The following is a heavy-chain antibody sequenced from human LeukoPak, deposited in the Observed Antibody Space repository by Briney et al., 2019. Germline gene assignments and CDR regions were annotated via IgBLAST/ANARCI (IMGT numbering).Heavy chain of an antibody. CDR1: GGSSSGYY. J-gene: IGHJ5*02. CDR3: ARWAPGGLLWFGP. D-gene: IGHD3-10*01. V-gene: IGHV4-59*01. Sequence: SETLSLTCAVYGGSSSGYYWSWIRQPPGKGLEWIGYIYYSGSTNYNPSLKSRVTISVDTSKNQFSLKLSSVTAADTAVYYCARWAPGGLLWFGPWGQGTLVTVSS. CDR2: IYYSGST.